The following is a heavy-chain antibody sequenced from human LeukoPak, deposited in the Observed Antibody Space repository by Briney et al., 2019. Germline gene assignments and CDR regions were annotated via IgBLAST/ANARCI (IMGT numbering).Heavy chain of an antibody. CDR3: AKSPSSSWYYFDY. D-gene: IGHD6-13*01. CDR2: IRGSGGST. Sequence: GGSLRLSCAASGFTFSSYAMSWVRRAPGKGLEWVSGIRGSGGSTYYADSVKGRFTISRDNSKNTLYLQMSSLRAEDTAVYYCAKSPSSSWYYFDYWGQGTLVTVSS. J-gene: IGHJ4*02. V-gene: IGHV3-23*01. CDR1: GFTFSSYA.